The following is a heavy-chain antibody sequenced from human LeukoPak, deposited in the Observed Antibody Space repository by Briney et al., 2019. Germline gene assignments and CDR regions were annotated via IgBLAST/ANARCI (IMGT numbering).Heavy chain of an antibody. CDR2: IKDNGGST. CDR1: IFTFGIYA. Sequence: GGSLRLSCATSIFTFGIYAMSWVRQAPGKGLEWVSAIKDNGGSTVYADSVKGRFTISRDNSKNTLYLQMNTLRAADTAVYYYAKYSLGRYTYGWGVFYIWGQGTMVTVSS. J-gene: IGHJ3*02. CDR3: AKYSLGRYTYGWGVFYI. V-gene: IGHV3-23*01. D-gene: IGHD5-18*01.